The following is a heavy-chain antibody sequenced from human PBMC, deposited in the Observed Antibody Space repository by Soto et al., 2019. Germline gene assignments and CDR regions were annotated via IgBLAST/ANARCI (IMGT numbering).Heavy chain of an antibody. CDR2: INHSGST. CDR3: ARGAGSSWYLTGTFYDY. V-gene: IGHV4-34*01. D-gene: IGHD6-13*01. Sequence: SETLSLTCAAYGGSFSGYYWSWIRQPPGKGLEWIGEINHSGSTNYNPSLKSRVTISVDTSKNQFSLKLSSVTAADTAVYYCARGAGSSWYLTGTFYDYWGQGTLVTVSS. J-gene: IGHJ4*02. CDR1: GGSFSGYY.